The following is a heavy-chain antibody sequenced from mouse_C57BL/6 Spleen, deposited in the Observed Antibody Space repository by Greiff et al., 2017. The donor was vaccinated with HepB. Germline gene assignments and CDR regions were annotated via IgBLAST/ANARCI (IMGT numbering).Heavy chain of an antibody. V-gene: IGHV1-55*01. CDR3: ARNYGSSWFAY. CDR2: IYPGSGST. D-gene: IGHD1-1*01. J-gene: IGHJ3*01. Sequence: VQLQQSGAELVKPGASVKMSCKASGYTFTSYWITWVKQRPGQGLEWIGDIYPGSGSTNYNEKFKRKDTLTVDTSSSTAYMQLSSLTSEDSAVYYRARNYGSSWFAYWGQGTLVTVSA. CDR1: GYTFTSYW.